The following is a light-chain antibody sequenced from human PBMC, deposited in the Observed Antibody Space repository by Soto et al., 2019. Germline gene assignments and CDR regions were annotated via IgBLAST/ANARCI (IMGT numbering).Light chain of an antibody. CDR2: DVS. Sequence: IVLTQSPATLSLSPGESATLSCRASQNVASYLALFQQKPGQPPRLLVYDVSTRATGIPARFSGSGSETDFTLTISSLDPEDFAFYYCQQRSRWPFTVGPGTKVDIK. J-gene: IGKJ3*01. V-gene: IGKV3-11*01. CDR3: QQRSRWPFT. CDR1: QNVASY.